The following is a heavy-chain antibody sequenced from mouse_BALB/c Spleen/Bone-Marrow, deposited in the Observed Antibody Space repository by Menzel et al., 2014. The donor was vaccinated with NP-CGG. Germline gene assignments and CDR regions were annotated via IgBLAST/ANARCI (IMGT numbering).Heavy chain of an antibody. CDR2: ISHSGST. D-gene: IGHD2-14*01. V-gene: IGHV3-8*02. J-gene: IGHJ4*01. CDR3: ARAGYRYDVGYAMDY. CDR1: GDSITSGY. Sequence: VQLQQSGPSLVKPSQTLSLTCSVTGDSITSGYCNWIRKFPGNKLEYMGYISHSGSTYYNPSLKSRISITRDTSKNQYYLQLNSVTTEDTATYYCARAGYRYDVGYAMDYWGQGTSVTVSS.